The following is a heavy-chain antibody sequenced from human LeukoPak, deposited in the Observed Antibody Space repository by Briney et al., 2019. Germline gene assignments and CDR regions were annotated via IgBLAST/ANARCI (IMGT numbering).Heavy chain of an antibody. Sequence: GGSLRLSCAASGFTFRNYVIHWVRQAPGKGLEWVAVTSSDLNVKLYADSVKGRFTISRDNSRSTLYLQMNSLRPEDTAIYYCAREGYYGSGSPPSLYFDYWGQGTLVTVST. J-gene: IGHJ4*02. CDR2: TSSDLNVK. CDR3: AREGYYGSGSPPSLYFDY. D-gene: IGHD3-10*01. CDR1: GFTFRNYV. V-gene: IGHV3-30-3*01.